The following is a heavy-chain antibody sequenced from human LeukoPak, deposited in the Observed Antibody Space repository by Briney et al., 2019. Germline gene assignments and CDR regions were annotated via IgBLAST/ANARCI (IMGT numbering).Heavy chain of an antibody. V-gene: IGHV4-39*01. J-gene: IGHJ4*02. D-gene: IGHD2-21*01. CDR2: IYYSGST. CDR3: ARHKGDIDY. CDR1: GGSISSSSYY. Sequence: PSETLSLTCTVSGGSISSSSYYWGCIPQPPGKGLEWIESIYYSGSTYYNPSLKSRVTISVDTSKNQFSLKLSSVTAADTAVYYCARHKGDIDYWGQGTLVTVSS.